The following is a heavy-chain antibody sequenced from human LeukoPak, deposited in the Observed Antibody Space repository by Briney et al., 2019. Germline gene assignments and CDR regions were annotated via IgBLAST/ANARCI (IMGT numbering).Heavy chain of an antibody. CDR1: GYTFTGYY. V-gene: IGHV1-2*02. CDR3: ARGPSITMIRGGQWYYYMDV. CDR2: INTCNGNT. D-gene: IGHD3-10*01. Sequence: ASLKVSCKASGYTFTGYYMHWVRQAPGQGLEWMGWINTCNGNTNYAQKFQGRVTMTRDTSTNTVYMELSSLRSEDTAAYYCARGPSITMIRGGQWYYYMDVWGKGTTVTISS. J-gene: IGHJ6*03.